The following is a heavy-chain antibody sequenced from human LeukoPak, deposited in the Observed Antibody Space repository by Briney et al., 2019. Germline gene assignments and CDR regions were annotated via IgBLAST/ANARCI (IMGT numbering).Heavy chain of an antibody. CDR3: ARNYYDSSGYQESTFNY. J-gene: IGHJ4*02. Sequence: GGSLRLSCAASGFTFSNYGMHWVRQAPGKGLGWVAGIWYDGGYKYYADSVKGRFTISRDNSKNTLFLQMDSLRAEDTAVYYCARNYYDSSGYQESTFNYWGQGTLVTVSS. CDR1: GFTFSNYG. D-gene: IGHD3-22*01. CDR2: IWYDGGYK. V-gene: IGHV3-33*01.